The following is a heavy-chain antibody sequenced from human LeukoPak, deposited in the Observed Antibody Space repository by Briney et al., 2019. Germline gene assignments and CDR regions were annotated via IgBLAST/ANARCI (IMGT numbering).Heavy chain of an antibody. D-gene: IGHD2-2*01. CDR3: ARNYCSRTSCSDVYYFDY. Sequence: NTSETLSLTCAVYGGSFSGYYWSWIRQSPGKGLEWIGSIYHSGRTHYNPSLKSRATISVDTSKNQFSLRLSSVTAADTALYYCARNYCSRTSCSDVYYFDYWGQGALVTVSS. V-gene: IGHV4-34*01. J-gene: IGHJ4*02. CDR2: IYHSGRT. CDR1: GGSFSGYY.